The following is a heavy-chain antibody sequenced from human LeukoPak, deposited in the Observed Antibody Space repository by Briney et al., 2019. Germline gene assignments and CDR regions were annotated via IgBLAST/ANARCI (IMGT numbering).Heavy chain of an antibody. CDR3: ARGDSSGWQYYFDY. Sequence: GGSLRLSCAASGFTFDDYGMSWVRPAPGKGLEWVSGINWNGGSTGYADSVKGRFTISRDNAKNSLYLQMNSLRAEDTALYYCARGDSSGWQYYFDYWGQGTLVTVSS. CDR1: GFTFDDYG. J-gene: IGHJ4*02. CDR2: INWNGGST. V-gene: IGHV3-20*04. D-gene: IGHD6-19*01.